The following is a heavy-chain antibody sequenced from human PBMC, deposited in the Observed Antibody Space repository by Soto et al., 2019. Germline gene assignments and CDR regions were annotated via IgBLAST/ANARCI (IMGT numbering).Heavy chain of an antibody. CDR2: IIPIFGTA. V-gene: IGHV1-69*01. CDR3: GVMVRGVIILGGYFDY. CDR1: GGTFSSYA. J-gene: IGHJ4*02. D-gene: IGHD3-10*01. Sequence: QVQLVQSGAEVKKPGSSVKVSCKASGGTFSSYAISWVRQAPGQGLEWMGGIIPIFGTANYAQKFQGRVTITAGESTSTAYMELGSLRSEDKAVYYCGVMVRGVIILGGYFDYWGQGTLVTVSS.